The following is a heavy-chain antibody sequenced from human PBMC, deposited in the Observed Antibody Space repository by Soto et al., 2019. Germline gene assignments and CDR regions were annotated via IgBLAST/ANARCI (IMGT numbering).Heavy chain of an antibody. V-gene: IGHV1-69*04. D-gene: IGHD2-2*01. CDR1: GGTFSSYT. CDR3: ARDLYGYCSSTSCYDSGAFDI. CDR2: IIPILGIA. J-gene: IGHJ3*02. Sequence: SVKVSCKASGGTFSSYTISWVRQAPGQGLEWMGRIIPILGIANYAQKFQGRVTITADKSTSTAYMELSSLRSEDTAVYYCARDLYGYCSSTSCYDSGAFDIWGQGTMVTVSS.